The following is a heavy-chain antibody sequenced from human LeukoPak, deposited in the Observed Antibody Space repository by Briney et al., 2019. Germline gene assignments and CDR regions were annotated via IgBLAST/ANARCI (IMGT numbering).Heavy chain of an antibody. V-gene: IGHV3-30*18. CDR3: AKGTLIYYDSSGDYFDY. CDR2: ISYDGSNK. D-gene: IGHD3-22*01. Sequence: GGSLRLSCAASGFTFSSYGMHWVRQAPGKGLEWVAVISYDGSNKYYADSVKGRFTISRDNSKNTLYLQMNSLRAEDTAVYYCAKGTLIYYDSSGDYFDYWGQGTLVTVSS. CDR1: GFTFSSYG. J-gene: IGHJ4*02.